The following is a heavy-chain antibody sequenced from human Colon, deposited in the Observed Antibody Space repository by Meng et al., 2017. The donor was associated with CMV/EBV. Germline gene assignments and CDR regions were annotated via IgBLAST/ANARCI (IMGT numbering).Heavy chain of an antibody. CDR1: GFTFDTYA. CDR3: ARDQWFDP. J-gene: IGHJ5*02. V-gene: IGHV3-74*01. Sequence: VQLVVSGGGMVHPGTSLRLSCATSGFTFDTYALHWVRQAPGKGLEWVSRINSDGSSTSYAESVKGRFTISRDNAKNTLYLQMNSLRAEDTAVYYCARDQWFDPWGQGTLVTVSS. CDR2: INSDGSST.